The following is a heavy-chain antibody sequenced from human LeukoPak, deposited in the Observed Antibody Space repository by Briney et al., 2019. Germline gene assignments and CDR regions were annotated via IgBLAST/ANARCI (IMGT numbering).Heavy chain of an antibody. Sequence: GESLKISCKGSGYSFTSYWIGWVRQMPGKGLEWMGIIYLGDSDTRYSPSFQGQVTISADKSISTAYLQWSSLKASDTAMYYCASAYCSSTSCYRTDAFDIWGQGTMVTVSS. V-gene: IGHV5-51*01. CDR3: ASAYCSSTSCYRTDAFDI. J-gene: IGHJ3*02. CDR1: GYSFTSYW. CDR2: IYLGDSDT. D-gene: IGHD2-2*01.